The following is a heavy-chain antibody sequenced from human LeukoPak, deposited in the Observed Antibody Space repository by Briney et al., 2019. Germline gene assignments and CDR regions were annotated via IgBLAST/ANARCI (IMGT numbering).Heavy chain of an antibody. CDR1: GFDFSGYT. J-gene: IGHJ4*02. D-gene: IGHD3-10*01. V-gene: IGHV3-21*01. Sequence: GGSLRLSCAASGFDFSGYTINWVRQAPGKGLEWVSSISSNGRYIYYADSVKDRLTISRDNAKNSVYLQMNSLRAEDTAVYYCARDGLGSYDFWGQGTLVTVSS. CDR2: ISSNGRYI. CDR3: ARDGLGSYDF.